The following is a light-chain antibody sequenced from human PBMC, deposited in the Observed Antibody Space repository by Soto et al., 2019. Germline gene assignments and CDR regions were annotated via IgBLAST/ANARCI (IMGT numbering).Light chain of an antibody. V-gene: IGKV3-20*01. CDR3: QQYGSSPRT. CDR2: DAS. Sequence: EIVLTQSPGTLSFSAGESATLSCRASQRVNSRYLAWYQQKPGQAPRLLIYDASNRATGIPARFTGSGSGTDFTLTISKLEPEDFAVYYCQQYGSSPRTFGQGTKVDIK. CDR1: QRVNSRY. J-gene: IGKJ1*01.